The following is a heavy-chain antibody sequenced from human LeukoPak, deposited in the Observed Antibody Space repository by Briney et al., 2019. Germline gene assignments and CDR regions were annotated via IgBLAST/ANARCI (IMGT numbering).Heavy chain of an antibody. J-gene: IGHJ4*02. CDR1: GYTFTNNW. CDR3: ARDRYYGSGGYYNFDY. D-gene: IGHD3-10*01. Sequence: GASVKVSCKAFGYTFTNNWMHWVRQAPGQGPEWMGLISPTGGSTAYAQKFQGRVTLTRDMSTSTAYMELRGLRSDDTAVYYCARDRYYGSGGYYNFDYWGQGTLVTVSS. V-gene: IGHV1-46*01. CDR2: ISPTGGST.